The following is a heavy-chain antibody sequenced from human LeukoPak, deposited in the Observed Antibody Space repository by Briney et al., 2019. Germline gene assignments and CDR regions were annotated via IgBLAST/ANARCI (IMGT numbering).Heavy chain of an antibody. D-gene: IGHD3-22*01. CDR1: GGSFSGYY. J-gene: IGHJ6*02. CDR3: ARAPDSREGMDV. Sequence: KPSETLSLTCAVYGGSFSGYYWSWIRQHPGKGLEWLGEINHSGSTNYNPSLKSRVTISVDTSKNPFSLKLSSVTAADTAVYYCARAPDSREGMDVWGQGTTVTVSS. CDR2: INHSGST. V-gene: IGHV4-34*01.